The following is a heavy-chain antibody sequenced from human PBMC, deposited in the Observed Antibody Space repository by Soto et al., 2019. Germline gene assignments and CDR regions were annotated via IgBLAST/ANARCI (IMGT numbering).Heavy chain of an antibody. D-gene: IGHD2-2*02. CDR2: ISGSGGST. V-gene: IGHV3-23*01. Sequence: EVQLLESGGGLVQPGGSLRLSCAAFGFTFSSYAMSWVRQAPGKGLEWVSAISGSGGSTYYADSVKGRFTISRDNSKNTLYLQMNSLRAEDTAVYYCAKDQHCSSTSCYSYYWGQGTLVTVSS. CDR3: AKDQHCSSTSCYSYY. J-gene: IGHJ4*02. CDR1: GFTFSSYA.